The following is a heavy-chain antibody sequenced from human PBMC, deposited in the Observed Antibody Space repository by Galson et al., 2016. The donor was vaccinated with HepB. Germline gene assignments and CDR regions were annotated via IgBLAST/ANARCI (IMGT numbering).Heavy chain of an antibody. CDR3: ARDPTNYHCSGGSCYSTNYYYGMDV. V-gene: IGHV1-18*01. J-gene: IGHJ6*02. CDR2: ISTYNENP. CDR1: GYAFSSYG. Sequence: SVKVSCKASGYAFSSYGISWIRQAPGQGLEWMGWISTYNENPNYAQNLQGRVTMTTDTSTSTAYMELRSMRSDDTAMYYCARDPTNYHCSGGSCYSTNYYYGMDVWGQGTTVTVSS. D-gene: IGHD2-15*01.